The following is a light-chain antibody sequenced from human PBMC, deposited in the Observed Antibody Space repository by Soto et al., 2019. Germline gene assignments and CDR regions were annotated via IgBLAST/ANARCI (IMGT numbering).Light chain of an antibody. CDR3: QQHSHWPPLT. Sequence: EIVVTQSPGTLSLSPGERATLSCRASQSISNDHLAWYQQKPGQAPRLLIYGTSNRATGSIADRFSGSGSGTDFTLTISRLEPEDFAVYYCQQHSHWPPLTFGRGTRVEIQ. CDR1: QSISNDH. J-gene: IGKJ1*01. V-gene: IGKV3D-20*02. CDR2: GTS.